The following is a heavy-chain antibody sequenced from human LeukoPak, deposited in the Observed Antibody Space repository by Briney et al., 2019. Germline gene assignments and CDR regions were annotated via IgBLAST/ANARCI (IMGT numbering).Heavy chain of an antibody. CDR2: IIPIFGTA. Sequence: SVKVSCKASGGTFSSYAISWVRQAPGQGLGWMGGIIPIFGTANYAQKFQGRVTITTDESTSTAYMELSSLRSEDTAVYYCAYSSSWHLEGNWFDPWGQGTLVTVSS. V-gene: IGHV1-69*05. D-gene: IGHD6-13*01. J-gene: IGHJ5*02. CDR3: AYSSSWHLEGNWFDP. CDR1: GGTFSSYA.